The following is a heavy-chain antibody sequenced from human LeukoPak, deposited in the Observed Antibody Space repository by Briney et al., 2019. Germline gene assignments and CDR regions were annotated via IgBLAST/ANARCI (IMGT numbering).Heavy chain of an antibody. CDR3: ARLLYYDSSGYYYSFDY. V-gene: IGHV4-39*01. D-gene: IGHD3-22*01. CDR2: INQSGSI. J-gene: IGHJ4*02. Sequence: SETLSLTCTVSGGSISSGSYYWSWIRQPAGKGLEWIGEINQSGSINYNPSLKSRVTISVDTSKNQFSLKLSSVTAADAAVYYCARLLYYDSSGYYYSFDYWGQGTLVTVSS. CDR1: GGSISSGSYY.